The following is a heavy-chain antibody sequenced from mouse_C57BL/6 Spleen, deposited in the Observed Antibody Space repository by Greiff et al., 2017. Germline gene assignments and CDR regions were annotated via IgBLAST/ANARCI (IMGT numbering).Heavy chain of an antibody. Sequence: VQLQQSGAELVRPGASVKLSCKASGYTFPDYYINWVKQRPGQGLEWIARIYPGSGNTYYNEKFKGKATLTAEKSSSTAYMQLSSLTSEDSAVYFCARQVGEGYWYFDVWGTGTTVTVSS. D-gene: IGHD1-1*02. CDR3: ARQVGEGYWYFDV. V-gene: IGHV1-76*01. J-gene: IGHJ1*03. CDR1: GYTFPDYY. CDR2: IYPGSGNT.